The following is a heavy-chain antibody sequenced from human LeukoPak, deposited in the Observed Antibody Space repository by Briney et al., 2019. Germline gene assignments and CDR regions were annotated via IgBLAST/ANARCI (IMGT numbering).Heavy chain of an antibody. Sequence: SETLSLTCTVSGRSISSRDYYWGWIRQPPGKGLEWIGSIYYSGTTYYKPSLESRVTISVDTAKNQFSLKLSSVTAADTAVYYCARTSWYSSSWSNFDYWGQGTLVTVSS. CDR2: IYYSGTT. J-gene: IGHJ4*02. D-gene: IGHD6-13*01. CDR1: GRSISSRDYY. CDR3: ARTSWYSSSWSNFDY. V-gene: IGHV4-39*01.